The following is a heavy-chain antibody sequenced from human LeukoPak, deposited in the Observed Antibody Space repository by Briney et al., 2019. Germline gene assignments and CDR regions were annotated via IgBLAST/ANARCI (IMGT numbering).Heavy chain of an antibody. CDR1: GYIFTGYY. J-gene: IGHJ4*02. Sequence: ASVKVSCKASGYIFTGYYMHWVRQAPGQGLEWMGWINPNSGGTNYAQKFQGRVTMTRDTSISTAYMELSRLRSDDTAVYYCASALYCSGGSCYDYWGQGTLVTVSS. D-gene: IGHD2-15*01. CDR3: ASALYCSGGSCYDY. CDR2: INPNSGGT. V-gene: IGHV1-2*02.